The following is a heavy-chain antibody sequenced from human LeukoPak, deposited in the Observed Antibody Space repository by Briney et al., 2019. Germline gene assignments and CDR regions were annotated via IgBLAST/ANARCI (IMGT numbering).Heavy chain of an antibody. V-gene: IGHV4-59*01. D-gene: IGHD6-19*01. CDR3: AQSSGRYLDN. J-gene: IGHJ4*02. CDR1: GDSSSNNY. CDR2: FYYTGST. Sequence: SENLSLTCTVSGDSSSNNYWTWIRRSPGKGLEWIGYFYYTGSTNYNPSLQSRVTMSVDTSKNQFSLELSSVTSADTAVYYCAQSSGRYLDNWGQGILVTVSS.